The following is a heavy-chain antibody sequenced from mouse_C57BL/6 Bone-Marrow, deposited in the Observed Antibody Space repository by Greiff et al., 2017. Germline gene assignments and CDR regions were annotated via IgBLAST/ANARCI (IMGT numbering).Heavy chain of an antibody. CDR3: TIYYYGSSYLRYAMDY. J-gene: IGHJ4*01. D-gene: IGHD1-1*01. Sequence: EVKLMESGAELVRPGASVKLSCTASGFNIKDDYMHWVKQRPEQGLEWIGWIDPENGDTEYASKFQGKAAITADKSSNTAYLQLSSLTSEDTAVYYCTIYYYGSSYLRYAMDYWGQGTSVTVSS. CDR1: GFNIKDDY. V-gene: IGHV14-4*01. CDR2: IDPENGDT.